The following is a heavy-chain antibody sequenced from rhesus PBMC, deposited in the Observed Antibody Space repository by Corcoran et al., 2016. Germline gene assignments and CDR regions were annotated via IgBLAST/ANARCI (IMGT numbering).Heavy chain of an antibody. CDR1: GYSISSGYG. Sequence: QVQLQESGPGLVKPSETLSLTCAVSGYSISSGYGWGWIRQPPGKGLEWIGQIYGGSGSTYYNPSPKSRVTVSKDTSKNQFSLKLSSVTAADTAVYYCARYSGSFDYWGQGVLVTVSS. CDR2: IYGGSGST. V-gene: IGHV4-127*01. J-gene: IGHJ4*01. CDR3: ARYSGSFDY. D-gene: IGHD6-25*01.